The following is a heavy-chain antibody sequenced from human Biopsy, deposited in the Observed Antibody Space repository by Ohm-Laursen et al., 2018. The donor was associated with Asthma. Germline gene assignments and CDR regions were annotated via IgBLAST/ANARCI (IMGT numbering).Heavy chain of an antibody. CDR3: ARERAGYYGSGSYLGY. CDR2: IYYSGST. Sequence: GTLSLTCTVPGGSISSDDYYWSWIRQPPGKGLEWIGYIYYSGSTNYNPSLKSRVTISVDTSKNQFSLKLSSVTAADTAVYYCARERAGYYGSGSYLGYWGQGTLVTVSS. CDR1: GGSISSDDYY. D-gene: IGHD3-10*01. J-gene: IGHJ4*02. V-gene: IGHV4-61*08.